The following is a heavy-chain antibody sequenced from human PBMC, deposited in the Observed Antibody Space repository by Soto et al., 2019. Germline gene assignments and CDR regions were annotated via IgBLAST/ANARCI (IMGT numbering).Heavy chain of an antibody. J-gene: IGHJ4*02. CDR3: AKASLLNIAAPYYFDY. V-gene: IGHV3-66*01. Sequence: PGGSLRLSCAASGFTVSSNYMSWVRQAPGKGLEWVSVIYSGGSTYYADSVKGRFTISRDNSKNTLYLQMNSLRAEDTAVYYCAKASLLNIAAPYYFDYWGQGTLVTVSS. D-gene: IGHD6-13*01. CDR1: GFTVSSNY. CDR2: IYSGGST.